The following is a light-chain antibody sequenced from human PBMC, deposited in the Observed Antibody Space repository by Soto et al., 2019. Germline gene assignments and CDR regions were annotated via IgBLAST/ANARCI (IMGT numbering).Light chain of an antibody. CDR1: QDISNY. J-gene: IGKJ5*01. CDR3: QQSYSTPIT. V-gene: IGKV1-39*01. CDR2: DAS. Sequence: EIQMTQSPSSLSASVGDRVTITCQASQDISNYLNWYQQKPGKAPKLLIYDASNLETGVPSRFSGSGSGTDFTLTISSLQPEDFATYYCQQSYSTPITFGQGTLLEIK.